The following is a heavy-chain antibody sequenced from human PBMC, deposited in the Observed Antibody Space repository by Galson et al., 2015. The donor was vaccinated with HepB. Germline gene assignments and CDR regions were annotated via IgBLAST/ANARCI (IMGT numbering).Heavy chain of an antibody. J-gene: IGHJ5*02. CDR1: GFTFSDYY. CDR3: ARDREAPFLSSWYELGWFDP. Sequence: SLRLSCAASGFTFSDYYMSWIRQAPGKGLEWVSYISSSSSYTNYADSVKGRFTISKDNAKNSLYLQMNSLRAEDTAVYYCARDREAPFLSSWYELGWFDPWGQGTLVTVSS. V-gene: IGHV3-11*05. CDR2: ISSSSSYT. D-gene: IGHD6-13*01.